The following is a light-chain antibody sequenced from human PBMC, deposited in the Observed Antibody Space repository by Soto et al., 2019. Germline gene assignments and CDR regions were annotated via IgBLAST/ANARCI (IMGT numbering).Light chain of an antibody. V-gene: IGLV4-69*01. CDR2: FNIDGSH. Sequence: QSVLTQSPSASASLGASVKLTCTLSSGHSRYAIAWHQQQPDKGPRYLMKFNIDGSHTKGDGIPDRFSGSSSGTERYLTISSLQSEDEADYYCQTWASGIPVFGGGTKVTVL. CDR1: SGHSRYA. CDR3: QTWASGIPV. J-gene: IGLJ2*01.